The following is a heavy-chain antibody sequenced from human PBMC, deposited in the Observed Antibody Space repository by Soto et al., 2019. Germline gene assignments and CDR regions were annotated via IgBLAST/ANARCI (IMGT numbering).Heavy chain of an antibody. CDR2: IWNDGSTK. CDR3: ARRSCIHTNCYGNFYGMGV. J-gene: IGHJ6*02. V-gene: IGHV3-33*01. D-gene: IGHD2-2*01. Sequence: HPWGSLRLSCSASGFTFSSYGMHWVRQAPGKGLEWVAVIWNDGSTKFYADSVKGRFTISRDNSKNTLYLQMNSLRAEDTAVYYCARRSCIHTNCYGNFYGMGVWGQGTTVTVSS. CDR1: GFTFSSYG.